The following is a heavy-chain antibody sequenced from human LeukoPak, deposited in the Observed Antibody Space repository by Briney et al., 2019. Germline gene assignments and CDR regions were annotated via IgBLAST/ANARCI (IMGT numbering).Heavy chain of an antibody. J-gene: IGHJ3*02. CDR1: GASISSGGYS. CDR2: IYQSGST. D-gene: IGHD2-21*02. Sequence: SQTLSLTCAVSGASISSGGYSWSWIRQPPGKGLEWIGYIYQSGSTYYNPSLESRVTLSVDRSETQFPLKLRSVTAADTAVYYCASSYCGGDCYTDPFNIWGQGTMVTVSS. CDR3: ASSYCGGDCYTDPFNI. V-gene: IGHV4-30-2*01.